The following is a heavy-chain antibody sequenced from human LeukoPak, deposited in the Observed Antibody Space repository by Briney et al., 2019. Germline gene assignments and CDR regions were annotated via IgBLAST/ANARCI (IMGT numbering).Heavy chain of an antibody. CDR2: IYYSGST. CDR1: GGSISSSSYY. J-gene: IGHJ4*02. Sequence: KPSETLSLTCTVSGGSISSSSYYWGWIRRPPGKGLEWIGSIYYSGSTYYNPSLKSRVTISVDTSKNQFSLKLSSVTAADTAVYYCARLGYSYGQVDYWGQGTLVTVSS. D-gene: IGHD5-18*01. CDR3: ARLGYSYGQVDY. V-gene: IGHV4-39*01.